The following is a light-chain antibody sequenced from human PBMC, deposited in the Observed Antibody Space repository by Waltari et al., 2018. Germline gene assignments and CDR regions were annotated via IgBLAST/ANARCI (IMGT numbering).Light chain of an antibody. V-gene: IGKV1-6*01. CDR2: AAS. Sequence: AIQMTQSPSSLSASVGDRVTITCRASQDIRIDLAWYQQKPGKAPNLLIYAASTLQSGVPLRFSASGSGTDFTLTISSLRPEDSATYYCLQYYNYPRTFGQGTKVEIK. J-gene: IGKJ1*01. CDR3: LQYYNYPRT. CDR1: QDIRID.